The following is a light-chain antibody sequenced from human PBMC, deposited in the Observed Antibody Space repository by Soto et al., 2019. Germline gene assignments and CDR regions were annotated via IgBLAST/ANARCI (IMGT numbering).Light chain of an antibody. CDR2: DVS. V-gene: IGLV2-14*03. Sequence: QSALTPPASVSGSPGQAITISCTVTSIDGGGYNYVSWYQHHPGKAPKLMIYDVSNRPSGVSNRFSGSKSGNTASLTISGLQPEDEAYYYCSSYTTSNTRQIVFCTGTKLTVL. CDR1: SIDGGGYNY. CDR3: SSYTTSNTRQIV. J-gene: IGLJ1*01.